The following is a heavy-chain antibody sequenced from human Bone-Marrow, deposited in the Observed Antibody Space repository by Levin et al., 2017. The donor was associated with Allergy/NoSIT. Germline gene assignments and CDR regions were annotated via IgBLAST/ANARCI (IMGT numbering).Heavy chain of an antibody. V-gene: IGHV3-66*02. J-gene: IGHJ6*04. CDR2: IYSGGGT. Sequence: GGSLRLSCAAPGFPVSRNCMSWVRQAPGKGLEWVSLIYSGGGTYYADSVRGRFTISSDSSKNTLYLQMNSLRAEDAAVYYCARSTDSAITGPWDVWGKGTTVTVSS. CDR3: ARSTDSAITGPWDV. D-gene: IGHD5-18*01. CDR1: GFPVSRNC.